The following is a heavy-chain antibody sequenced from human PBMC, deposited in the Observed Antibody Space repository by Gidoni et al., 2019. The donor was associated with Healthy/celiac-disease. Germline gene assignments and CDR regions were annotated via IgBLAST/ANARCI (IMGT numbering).Heavy chain of an antibody. D-gene: IGHD2-2*01. Sequence: EVQLVESGGGLVKPGGSLRASCAASGFTLSSNSRNWVRQAPGKGLEWVSSISSSSSYIYYADSVKGRFTISRDNAKNSLYLQMNSLRAEDTAVYYCARGLGYCSSTSCYTAPDYWGQGTLVTVSS. V-gene: IGHV3-21*01. CDR3: ARGLGYCSSTSCYTAPDY. J-gene: IGHJ4*02. CDR2: ISSSSSYI. CDR1: GFTLSSNS.